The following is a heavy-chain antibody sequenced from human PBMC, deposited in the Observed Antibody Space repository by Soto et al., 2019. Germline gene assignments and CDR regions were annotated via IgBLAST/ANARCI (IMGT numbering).Heavy chain of an antibody. CDR2: ISYDGSNK. Sequence: LRLSCTASGFTFSSYGMHWVRQAPGKGLEWVAVISYDGSNKYYADSVKGRFTISRDNSKNTLYLQINSLRAEDTAEYYCVKCISSSWYFYYFYCMDVWGQGTTVTVSS. J-gene: IGHJ6*02. V-gene: IGHV3-30*18. CDR1: GFTFSSYG. D-gene: IGHD6-13*01. CDR3: VKCISSSWYFYYFYCMDV.